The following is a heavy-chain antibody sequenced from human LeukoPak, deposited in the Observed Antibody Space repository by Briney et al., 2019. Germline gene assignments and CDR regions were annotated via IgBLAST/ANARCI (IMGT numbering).Heavy chain of an antibody. Sequence: PGGSLRLSCAASGFTFSDYGMHWVRQAPGKGLEWVAVISYDGNSEYYADSVKGRFSISRDNSKDTLYLQMNSLRPEDTAVYYWAKRGGTSCYAPGGQEPLVTVS. CDR2: ISYDGNSE. V-gene: IGHV3-30*18. CDR3: AKRGGTSCYAP. J-gene: IGHJ5*02. D-gene: IGHD2-2*01. CDR1: GFTFSDYG.